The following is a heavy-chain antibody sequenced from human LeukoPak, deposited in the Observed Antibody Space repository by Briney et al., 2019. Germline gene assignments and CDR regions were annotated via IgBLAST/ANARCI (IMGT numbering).Heavy chain of an antibody. CDR1: GGSISGYY. CDR2: MYYSGST. D-gene: IGHD3-3*01. J-gene: IGHJ5*02. V-gene: IGHV4-59*08. CDR3: ARLDSGHYLSWFDP. Sequence: SETLSLTCTVSGGSISGYYWSWIRQPPGKGLEWIGYMYYSGSTNYNPSLKSRVTISVDTSKNQFSLKVTSVTAADTAVYYCARLDSGHYLSWFDPWGQGTLVTVSS.